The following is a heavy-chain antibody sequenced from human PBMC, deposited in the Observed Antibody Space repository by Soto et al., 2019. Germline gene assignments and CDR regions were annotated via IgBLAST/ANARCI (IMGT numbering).Heavy chain of an antibody. D-gene: IGHD2-2*01. J-gene: IGHJ3*02. CDR1: GFTVSSNY. V-gene: IGHV3-66*01. Sequence: EVQLVESGGGLVQPGGSLRLSCAASGFTVSSNYMSWVRQAPGKGLEWVSVIYSGGSTYYADSVKGRFTISRDNSKNTLYLQMNSLRAEDTAVYYCAREDFYCSSTSCYSDAFDIWGQGTMVTASS. CDR2: IYSGGST. CDR3: AREDFYCSSTSCYSDAFDI.